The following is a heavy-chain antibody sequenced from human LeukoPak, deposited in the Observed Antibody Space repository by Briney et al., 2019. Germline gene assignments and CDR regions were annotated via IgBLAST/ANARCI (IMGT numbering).Heavy chain of an antibody. V-gene: IGHV3-21*01. CDR3: ARDPDYGDDRYFDY. J-gene: IGHJ4*02. CDR1: GFTFSSYS. CDR2: IISSSSYI. D-gene: IGHD4-17*01. Sequence: GGSLRLSCAASGFTFSSYSMNWVRQAPGKGLEWVSSIISSSSYIRYADSVKGRFTISRDDAENSLYLQMNSLRAEDTALYYCARDPDYGDDRYFDYWGQGALVTVSS.